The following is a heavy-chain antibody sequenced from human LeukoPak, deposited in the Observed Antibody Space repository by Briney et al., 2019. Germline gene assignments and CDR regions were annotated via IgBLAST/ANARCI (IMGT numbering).Heavy chain of an antibody. J-gene: IGHJ6*02. CDR1: GFTFSSFG. D-gene: IGHD3-16*01. CDR3: AKDIHDYVWGTFLWGYGMDV. V-gene: IGHV3-30*02. CDR2: IWYDGSNK. Sequence: GGSLRLSCAASGFTFSSFGMHWLRQAPGKGLEWVAFIWYDGSNKYYADSVKGRFTISRDNSKNSLYLQMNSLRTEDTALYYCAKDIHDYVWGTFLWGYGMDVWGQGTTVTVSS.